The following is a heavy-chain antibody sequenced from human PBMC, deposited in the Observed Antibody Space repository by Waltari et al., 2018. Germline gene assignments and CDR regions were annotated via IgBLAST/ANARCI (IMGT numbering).Heavy chain of an antibody. Sequence: QVQLQESGPGLVKPSETLSLTCTVSGGSVSSGSYYWSWIRQPPGQGLEWIGYIYYSGSTNYNPSLKSRVTISVDTSKNQFSLKLSSVTAADTAVYYCARDLGDYYDSSGYPQMGAFDIWGQGTMVTVSS. V-gene: IGHV4-61*01. J-gene: IGHJ3*02. CDR2: IYYSGST. CDR3: ARDLGDYYDSSGYPQMGAFDI. CDR1: GGSVSSGSYY. D-gene: IGHD3-22*01.